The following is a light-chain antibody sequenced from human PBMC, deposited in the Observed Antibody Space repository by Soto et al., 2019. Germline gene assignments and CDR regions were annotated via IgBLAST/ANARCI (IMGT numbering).Light chain of an antibody. Sequence: EIVMTQSPATLSVSPGERATLSCRASQSVSHNLAWYQQKPGQAPRLLFYGASFRATGVPARFSGSGSGTDFTVTISSLQSEDFAIYYCQQSNNWPYTFGQGTKLEIK. CDR1: QSVSHN. V-gene: IGKV3-15*01. CDR3: QQSNNWPYT. CDR2: GAS. J-gene: IGKJ2*01.